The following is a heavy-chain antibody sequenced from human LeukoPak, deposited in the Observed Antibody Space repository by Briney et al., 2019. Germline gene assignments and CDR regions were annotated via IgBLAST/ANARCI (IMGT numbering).Heavy chain of an antibody. CDR2: VSDDGGNK. D-gene: IGHD4-17*01. CDR3: ATVETVTQRGYFDY. J-gene: IGHJ4*02. Sequence: GGSLRLSCAASGFTFNTYGMHWVRQAPGKGLEWVAGVSDDGGNKNYADSVKGRFTISRDNSKNTLYLQMNSLTTEDMAVYYCATVETVTQRGYFDYWGQGTLVTVSS. CDR1: GFTFNTYG. V-gene: IGHV3-30*03.